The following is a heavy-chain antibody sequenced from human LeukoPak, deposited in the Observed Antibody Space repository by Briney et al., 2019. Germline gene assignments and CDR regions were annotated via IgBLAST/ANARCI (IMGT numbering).Heavy chain of an antibody. J-gene: IGHJ4*02. Sequence: GGSLRLSCAASGFTFSSYGMHWVRQAPGKGLEWVAVISYDGSNKYYADSVKGRFTISRDNAKNSLYLQMNSLRAEDTAVYYCARVSFPRSAAEHLDYWGQGTLVTVSS. CDR1: GFTFSSYG. D-gene: IGHD6-13*01. CDR3: ARVSFPRSAAEHLDY. CDR2: ISYDGSNK. V-gene: IGHV3-30*03.